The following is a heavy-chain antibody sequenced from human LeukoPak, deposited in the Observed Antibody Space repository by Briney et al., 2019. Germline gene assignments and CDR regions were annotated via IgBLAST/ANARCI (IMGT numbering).Heavy chain of an antibody. D-gene: IGHD6-13*01. V-gene: IGHV4-61*02. CDR1: GGSISSGSYF. CDR3: AREWYTSSWYSGYYYFDY. Sequence: SETLSLTCTVSGGSISSGSYFWTWIRQPARKRLEWIGRINTSGNTNYNPSLKSRVTITVDTSKNQFSLKLSSVTAADTAVFFCAREWYTSSWYSGYYYFDYWGQGTLVTVSS. J-gene: IGHJ4*02. CDR2: INTSGNT.